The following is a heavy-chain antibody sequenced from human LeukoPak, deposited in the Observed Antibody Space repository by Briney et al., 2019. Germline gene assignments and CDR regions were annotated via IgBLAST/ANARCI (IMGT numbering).Heavy chain of an antibody. D-gene: IGHD2-15*01. CDR2: IYTSGST. V-gene: IGHV4-4*07. J-gene: IGHJ6*02. Sequence: PSETLSLTCTVSGGSISSYYWSWIRQPAGKGLEWIGRIYTSGSTNYNPSLKSRVTMSVDTSKNQCSLKLSSVTAADTAVYYCARGGLVVVVAATQDLDYYGMDVWGQGTTVTVSS. CDR1: GGSISSYY. CDR3: ARGGLVVVVAATQDLDYYGMDV.